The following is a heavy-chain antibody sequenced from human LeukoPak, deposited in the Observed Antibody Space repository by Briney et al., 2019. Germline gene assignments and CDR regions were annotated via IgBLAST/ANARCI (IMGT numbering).Heavy chain of an antibody. V-gene: IGHV3-23*01. CDR3: GKLFYSSGMYHFDY. CDR1: GFTFSSSA. J-gene: IGHJ4*02. Sequence: GGSLRLSCATSGFTFSSSAMSWVRQPPGKGLAWVSTISGSGGGTYYADSVKGRFTISRDNSKNTLYLQMNSLGAEDTAVFYCGKLFYSSGMYHFDYWGQGTLVTVSS. D-gene: IGHD3-10*01. CDR2: ISGSGGGT.